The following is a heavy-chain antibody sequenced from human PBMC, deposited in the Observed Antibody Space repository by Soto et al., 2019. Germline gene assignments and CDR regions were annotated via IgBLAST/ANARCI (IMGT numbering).Heavy chain of an antibody. Sequence: SETLSLTCAVYGGSFSGYYWSWIRQPPGKGLEWIGEINHSGSTNYNPSLKSRVTISVDTSKNQFSLKLSSVTAADTAVYYCARGPHYYGSGSYHYYYYYGMDVWGQGTTVT. V-gene: IGHV4-34*01. J-gene: IGHJ6*02. D-gene: IGHD3-10*01. CDR1: GGSFSGYY. CDR2: INHSGST. CDR3: ARGPHYYGSGSYHYYYYYGMDV.